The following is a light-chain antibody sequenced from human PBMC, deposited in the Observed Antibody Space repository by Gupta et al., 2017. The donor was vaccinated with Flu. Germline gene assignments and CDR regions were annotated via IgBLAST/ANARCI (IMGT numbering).Light chain of an antibody. J-gene: IGKJ4*02. Sequence: ENVLPQPPATLSVSRGETATLSCGASGSVSGNLAWYQQKFGQTPRLLIYGVSTRVTGLPTRFSGSGSGTQFTLTITSLQSEDSAVYYCQQYNNCSRTSGGGTRVEI. CDR2: GVS. V-gene: IGKV3-15*01. CDR3: QQYNNCSRT. CDR1: GSVSGN.